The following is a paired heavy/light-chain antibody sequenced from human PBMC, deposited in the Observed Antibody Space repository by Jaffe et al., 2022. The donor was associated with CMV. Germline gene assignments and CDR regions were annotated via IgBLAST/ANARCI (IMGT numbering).Light chain of an antibody. CDR3: QQYYTIPPT. Sequence: DIVMTQSPDSLVVSLGERATINCKSSQSVLLSSSSKNYLAWYQQKPGQPPKLLIYWASTRHSGVPDRFSGSGSGTDFTLTITSLQAEDVAVYYCQQYYTIPPTFGQGTKVEIK. CDR2: WAS. CDR1: QSVLLSSSSKNY. V-gene: IGKV4-1*01. J-gene: IGKJ1*01.
Heavy chain of an antibody. V-gene: IGHV3-15*01. CDR2: IKSKRDGATT. J-gene: IGHJ4*02. CDR1: GFAFSDFW. CDR3: TSDPWIGAVTPPKFDI. D-gene: IGHD2-21*02. Sequence: EGQLVESGGGLVKPGGSLRLSCAASGFAFSDFWMSWVRQDPGKGLEWVGRIKSKRDGATTDYGEPVNGRFTISRDDSKNTLYLEMNSLKIEDTGVYYCTSDPWIGAVTPPKFDIWGQGTLVTVSS.